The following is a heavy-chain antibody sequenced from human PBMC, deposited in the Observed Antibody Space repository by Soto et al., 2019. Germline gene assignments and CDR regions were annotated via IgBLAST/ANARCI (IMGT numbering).Heavy chain of an antibody. Sequence: PGGSLRLSCAASGFTFSSYAMHWVRQAPGKGLEWVAVISYDGSNKYYADSVKGRFTISRDNSKNTLYLQMNSLRAEDTAVYYCARPGTWIQLWSHFDYGGQGTLVTVSS. J-gene: IGHJ4*02. D-gene: IGHD5-18*01. CDR1: GFTFSSYA. CDR3: ARPGTWIQLWSHFDY. V-gene: IGHV3-30-3*01. CDR2: ISYDGSNK.